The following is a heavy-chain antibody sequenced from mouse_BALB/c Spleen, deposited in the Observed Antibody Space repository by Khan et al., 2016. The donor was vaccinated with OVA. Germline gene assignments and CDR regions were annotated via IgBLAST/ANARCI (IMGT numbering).Heavy chain of an antibody. J-gene: IGHJ1*01. V-gene: IGHV3-5*02. Sequence: SGPGLVKPSQTVSLTCTVTGISITSGNYRWSWIRQFPGNKLEWIGNIYYSGTVTYNPSLTSRTTITRDTSKNQFFLEMNSLTAEDTATYDCARDYGSLYWFFDVWGAGTTVTVSS. CDR3: ARDYGSLYWFFDV. CDR1: GISITSGNYR. D-gene: IGHD1-1*01. CDR2: IYYSGTV.